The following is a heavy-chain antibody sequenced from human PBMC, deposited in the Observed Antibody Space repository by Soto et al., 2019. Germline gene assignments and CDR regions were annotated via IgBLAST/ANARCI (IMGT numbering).Heavy chain of an antibody. CDR3: ARDPKNISGYYSMFDY. V-gene: IGHV3-30-3*01. Sequence: QVQLVESGGGVVQPGRSLRLSCAASGFTFSSYAMHWVRQAPGKGLEWVAVISYDGSSKYYADSVKGRFTISRDNSKNTLYLQMNSVRAEDTAVYYCARDPKNISGYYSMFDYWCHGSLVTVS. J-gene: IGHJ4*01. D-gene: IGHD3-22*01. CDR2: ISYDGSSK. CDR1: GFTFSSYA.